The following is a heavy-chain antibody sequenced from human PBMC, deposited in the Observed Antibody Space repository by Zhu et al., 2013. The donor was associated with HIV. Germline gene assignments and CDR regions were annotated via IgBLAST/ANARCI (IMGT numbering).Heavy chain of an antibody. Sequence: QVQLVQSGAEVKKPGASVKVSCKASGNTFTSYYLHWVRQAPGQGLEWMGVINPSGSTTTYAQKFQGRVLITRGSSTSTAYMELSSLTFEDTAIYYCARGPTNYRFDYWGQGTLVTVSP. CDR1: GNTFTSYY. CDR3: ARGPTNYRFDY. CDR2: INPSGSTT. V-gene: IGHV1-46*01. D-gene: IGHD3-10*01. J-gene: IGHJ4*02.